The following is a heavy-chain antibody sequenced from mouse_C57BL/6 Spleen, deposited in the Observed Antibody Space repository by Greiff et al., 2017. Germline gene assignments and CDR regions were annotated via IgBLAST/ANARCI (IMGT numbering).Heavy chain of an antibody. CDR2: ISSGGSYT. J-gene: IGHJ2*01. V-gene: IGHV5-6*01. CDR1: GFTFSSYG. CDR3: ARHCDGYYEADY. Sequence: EVKLMESGGDLVKPGGSLKLSCAASGFTFSSYGMSWVRQTPDKRLEWVATISSGGSYTYYPDSVKGRFTISRDNAKNTLYLQMSSLKSEDTAMYYCARHCDGYYEADYWGQGTTRTVSS. D-gene: IGHD2-3*01.